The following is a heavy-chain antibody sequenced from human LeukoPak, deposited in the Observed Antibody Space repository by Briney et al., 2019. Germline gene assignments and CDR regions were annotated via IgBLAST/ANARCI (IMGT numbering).Heavy chain of an antibody. V-gene: IGHV3-48*01. Sequence: GGSLRLSCAASGFIFSNYDMNWVRQAPGKGLEWVSYITGSSRTKSYADSVKGRFTISRDNAENSVYLQMNSLRVEDTAVYYCARALIAADNYWGQGTLVTVSS. D-gene: IGHD6-6*01. J-gene: IGHJ4*02. CDR2: ITGSSRTK. CDR3: ARALIAADNY. CDR1: GFIFSNYD.